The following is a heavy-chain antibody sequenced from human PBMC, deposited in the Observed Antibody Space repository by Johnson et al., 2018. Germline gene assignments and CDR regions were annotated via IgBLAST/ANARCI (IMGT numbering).Heavy chain of an antibody. CDR1: GGSISSGDYY. CDR3: ARAGLRGIYYYYYMDV. J-gene: IGHJ6*03. V-gene: IGHV4-30-4*01. D-gene: IGHD5-12*01. Sequence: QVQLQESGPGLVKPSQTLSLTCTVSGGSISSGDYYWSWIRQPPGKGLEWIGYIYYSGSTYYNPSLKSRVTISVDTSKNQFSLKLSSVTAADTAVYYCARAGLRGIYYYYYMDVWGKGTTVTVSS. CDR2: IYYSGST.